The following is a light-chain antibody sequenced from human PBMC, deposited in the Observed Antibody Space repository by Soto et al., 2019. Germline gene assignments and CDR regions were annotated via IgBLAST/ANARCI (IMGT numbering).Light chain of an antibody. CDR3: AAWDASLSGVV. J-gene: IGLJ2*01. CDR1: SSNIGSNY. CDR2: RNN. Sequence: QSVLTQPPSASGTPGQRVTISCSGSSSNIGSNYVYWYQQLPGTAPKLLIYRNNQRPSGVPDRFSGSKSGTSASLAISGLRSEDEADYYCAAWDASLSGVVFGGGTQLTV. V-gene: IGLV1-47*01.